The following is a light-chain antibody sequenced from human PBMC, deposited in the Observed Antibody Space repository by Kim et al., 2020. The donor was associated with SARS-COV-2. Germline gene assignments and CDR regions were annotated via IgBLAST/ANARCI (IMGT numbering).Light chain of an antibody. CDR1: SSNIGNNY. Sequence: QSVLTQPPSVSAAPGQKVTNSCSGSSSNIGNNYVSWYQQVPGTAPKVLIYDNNKRPSGIPDRFSGSKSGTSATLGITGLQTGDEADYYCGTWDSSLSAWVFGAGTQLTVL. CDR2: DNN. CDR3: GTWDSSLSAWV. V-gene: IGLV1-51*01. J-gene: IGLJ3*02.